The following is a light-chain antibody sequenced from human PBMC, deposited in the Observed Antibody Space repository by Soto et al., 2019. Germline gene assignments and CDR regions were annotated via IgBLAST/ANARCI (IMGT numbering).Light chain of an antibody. CDR2: AAS. J-gene: IGKJ1*01. CDR3: QQSYNTPWT. V-gene: IGKV1-39*01. CDR1: QSIYTY. Sequence: DIQMTQSPSSLSASVGDRVTITCRASQSIYTYFNWYQQKPGKAPELLIYAASSLQSGVPSRFSGSGSGTDFTLTISSLQPEDFATYYCQQSYNTPWTFGQGTKVEIK.